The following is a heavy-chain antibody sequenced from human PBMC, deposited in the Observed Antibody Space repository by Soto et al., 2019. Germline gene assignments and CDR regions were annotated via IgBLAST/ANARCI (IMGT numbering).Heavy chain of an antibody. Sequence: QVQLVQSGAEVKKPGASVKVSCKASGNTFTNYYMHWVRQAPGQGLEWMGIINPSGDRTTYAHKFQGRVIMTRDTSKSTVYMELSSLKSEDTAVYFCARGWAAHFDYWGQGTLVTVSS. D-gene: IGHD1-26*01. V-gene: IGHV1-46*03. CDR3: ARGWAAHFDY. J-gene: IGHJ4*02. CDR1: GNTFTNYY. CDR2: INPSGDRT.